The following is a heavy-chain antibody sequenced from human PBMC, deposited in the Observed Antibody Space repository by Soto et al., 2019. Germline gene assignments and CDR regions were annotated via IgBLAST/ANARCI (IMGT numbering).Heavy chain of an antibody. Sequence: QVQLQQWGAGLLKPSETLSLTCAVYGRSFSGYYWSWIRQPPGKGLEWIGESNHSGSTNYNPSLKSRVTISVATSQNQFSLNLSSVTAAYTAVYYCARAYGGNSGVFDYWGQGTLVTVSS. D-gene: IGHD4-17*01. J-gene: IGHJ4*02. CDR2: SNHSGST. CDR3: ARAYGGNSGVFDY. V-gene: IGHV4-34*01. CDR1: GRSFSGYY.